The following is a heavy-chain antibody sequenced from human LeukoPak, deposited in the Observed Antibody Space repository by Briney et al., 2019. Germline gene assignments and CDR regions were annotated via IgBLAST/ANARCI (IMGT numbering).Heavy chain of an antibody. J-gene: IGHJ4*02. CDR2: IKIDGTEK. V-gene: IGHV3-7*01. Sequence: GGSLRLSYAASGFAFGTYWMTWVRQAPGKGLEWVANIKIDGTEKRYADSVKGRFTISRDNAKNSLYLQMSSLRAEDTAVYYCARRVVGGTDYFDYWGQGTLVTVSS. CDR1: GFAFGTYW. CDR3: ARRVVGGTDYFDY. D-gene: IGHD1-26*01.